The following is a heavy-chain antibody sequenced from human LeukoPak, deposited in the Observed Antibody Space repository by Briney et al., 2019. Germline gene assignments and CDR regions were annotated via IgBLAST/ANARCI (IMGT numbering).Heavy chain of an antibody. CDR3: ARHRGSCCIDFDY. Sequence: SETLSLTCAVYGGSFSGYYWSWIRQPPGKGLEWIGEINHSGSTNYNPSLKSRVTISVDTSKNQFSLKLSSVSAADTAVYYCARHRGSCCIDFDYWGQGTLVTVSS. CDR1: GGSFSGYY. D-gene: IGHD2-15*01. V-gene: IGHV4-34*01. J-gene: IGHJ4*02. CDR2: INHSGST.